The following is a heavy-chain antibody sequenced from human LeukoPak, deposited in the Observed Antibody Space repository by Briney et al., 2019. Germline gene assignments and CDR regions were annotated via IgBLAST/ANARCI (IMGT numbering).Heavy chain of an antibody. Sequence: GASVKVSCKASGYTFTGYYMHWVRQAPGQGLEWMGWISPSSGGTNYAQKFQGRVTMTRDTSISTAYMELSRLRSDDTAVYYCAAGEMATITLDYWGQGTLVTVSS. D-gene: IGHD5-24*01. CDR3: AAGEMATITLDY. CDR2: ISPSSGGT. CDR1: GYTFTGYY. J-gene: IGHJ4*02. V-gene: IGHV1-2*02.